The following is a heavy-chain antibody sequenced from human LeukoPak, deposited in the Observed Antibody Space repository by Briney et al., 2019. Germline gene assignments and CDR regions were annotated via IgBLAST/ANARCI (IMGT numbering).Heavy chain of an antibody. Sequence: ASVKVSCKASGYTFTSYGISWVRQAPGQGLEWMGWISAYNGNTNYAQKLQGRVTMTTDTSTSTAYMQLRSLRSDDTAVYYCARTPPITMVRGVIIGYYYYYMDVWGKGTTVTVSS. J-gene: IGHJ6*03. CDR2: ISAYNGNT. CDR3: ARTPPITMVRGVIIGYYYYYMDV. CDR1: GYTFTSYG. V-gene: IGHV1-18*01. D-gene: IGHD3-10*01.